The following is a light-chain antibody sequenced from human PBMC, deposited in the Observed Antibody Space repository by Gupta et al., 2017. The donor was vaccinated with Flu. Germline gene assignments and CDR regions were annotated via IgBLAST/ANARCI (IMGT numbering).Light chain of an antibody. Sequence: QSALTQAPSASVSIGQSVTISCTGTSNNIGAYDLVSWYRQFPGTAPKLLIYDVVKRRAGVPERFSSSKSGSTATPTIAGLQAEDEADYYCSSSAGDTNRLVFGGGTKL. CDR2: DVV. V-gene: IGLV2-8*01. CDR1: SNNIGAYDL. CDR3: SSSAGDTNRLV. J-gene: IGLJ2*01.